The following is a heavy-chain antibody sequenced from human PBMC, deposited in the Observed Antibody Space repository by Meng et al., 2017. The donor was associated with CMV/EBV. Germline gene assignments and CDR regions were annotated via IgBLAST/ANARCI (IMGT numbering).Heavy chain of an antibody. D-gene: IGHD3-16*02. CDR1: GYTFTSYY. CDR3: AMAWGGYVWGSYRNGGWFDP. J-gene: IGHJ5*02. CDR2: INPSGGST. V-gene: IGHV1-46*01. Sequence: ASVKVSCKASGYTFTSYYMHWVRQAPGQGFEWMGIINPSGGSTSYAQKFQGRVTMTRDTSTSTVYMELSSLRSEDTAVYYCAMAWGGYVWGSYRNGGWFDPWGQGTLVTVSS.